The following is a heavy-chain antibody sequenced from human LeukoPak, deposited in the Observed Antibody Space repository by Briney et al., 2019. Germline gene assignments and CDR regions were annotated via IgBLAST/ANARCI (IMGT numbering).Heavy chain of an antibody. V-gene: IGHV4-59*01. CDR3: ARNTVATIIDY. D-gene: IGHD5-12*01. CDR2: IYYSGST. CDR1: GGSISSYY. J-gene: IGHJ4*02. Sequence: SETLSLTCTVSGGSISSYYWSWIRQPPGKGLEWIGYIYYSGSTNYNPSLKSRVTISVDTSKKQFSLRLSSVTAADTAVYYCARNTVATIIDYWGQGTLATVSS.